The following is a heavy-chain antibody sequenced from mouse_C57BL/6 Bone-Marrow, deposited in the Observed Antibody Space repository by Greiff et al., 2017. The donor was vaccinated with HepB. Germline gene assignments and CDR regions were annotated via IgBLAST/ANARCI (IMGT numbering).Heavy chain of an antibody. CDR3: ARGATVVATGGDYAMDY. CDR1: GYTFTSYW. CDR2: IDPNSGGT. V-gene: IGHV1-72*01. D-gene: IGHD1-1*01. Sequence: QVQLQQPGAELVKPGASVKLSCKASGYTFTSYWMHWVKQRPGRGLEWIGRIDPNSGGTKYNEKFKSKATLTVDKPSSPAYMQLSSLTSEDSAVYYCARGATVVATGGDYAMDYWGQGTSVTVSS. J-gene: IGHJ4*01.